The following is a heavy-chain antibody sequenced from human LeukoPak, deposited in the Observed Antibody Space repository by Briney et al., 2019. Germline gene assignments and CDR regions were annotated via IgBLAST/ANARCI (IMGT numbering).Heavy chain of an antibody. Sequence: GGSLRLSCAASGFTFSSYGMSWVRQAPGKGLEWVSAISGSGGSTYYADSVRGRFTISRDNSKNTLYLQMNSLRAEDTAVYYCAPKVVGSTPFDYWGQGTLVTVSS. D-gene: IGHD2-15*01. J-gene: IGHJ4*02. V-gene: IGHV3-23*01. CDR1: GFTFSSYG. CDR2: ISGSGGST. CDR3: APKVVGSTPFDY.